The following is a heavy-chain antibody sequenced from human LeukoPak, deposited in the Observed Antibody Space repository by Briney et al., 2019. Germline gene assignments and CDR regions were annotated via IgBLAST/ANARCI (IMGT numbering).Heavy chain of an antibody. V-gene: IGHV4-38-2*02. Sequence: SETLSLTCTVSGYSISSGYYWGWIRQPPGKGLEWIGSIYHSGRTDYNTSLKSRVTISTDTSKNRSSLKLSSVPAADTAVYYCARDASVVAAAYFDYWRQGTLVTVSS. CDR1: GYSISSGYY. D-gene: IGHD2-15*01. CDR2: IYHSGRT. J-gene: IGHJ4*02. CDR3: ARDASVVAAAYFDY.